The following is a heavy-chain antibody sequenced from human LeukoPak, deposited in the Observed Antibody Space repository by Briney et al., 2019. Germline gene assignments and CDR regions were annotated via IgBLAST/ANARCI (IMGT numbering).Heavy chain of an antibody. CDR1: GFTFSDYF. CDR3: AKNEVWWLPDS. J-gene: IGHJ4*02. D-gene: IGHD5-12*01. CDR2: ISNSGKTI. Sequence: GGSLRLSCAASGFTFSDYFMTWIRQAPGKGLEWVTSISNSGKTIYYTDSVKGRFTISRDNDKKSLFLQMNSLRADDTALYYCAKNEVWWLPDSWGQGTLVTVSS. V-gene: IGHV3-11*04.